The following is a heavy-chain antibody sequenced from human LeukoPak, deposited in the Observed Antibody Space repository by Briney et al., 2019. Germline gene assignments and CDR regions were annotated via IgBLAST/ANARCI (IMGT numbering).Heavy chain of an antibody. CDR2: INIDTGAP. D-gene: IGHD6-19*01. V-gene: IGHV7-4-1*01. Sequence: ASVKVSCKASGYTFTTYGLAWVRQSPGQGLEWMGWINIDTGAPTYAQDFTGRFVFSSDTSVSTAFLQIGSLKAEDTAVYYCARILGGWSLSYFMDVWGKGTTVTVSS. CDR1: GYTFTTYG. CDR3: ARILGGWSLSYFMDV. J-gene: IGHJ6*03.